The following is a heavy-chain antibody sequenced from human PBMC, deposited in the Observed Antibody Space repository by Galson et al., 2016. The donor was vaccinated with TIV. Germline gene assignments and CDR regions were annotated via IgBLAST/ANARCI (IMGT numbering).Heavy chain of an antibody. D-gene: IGHD4-17*01. J-gene: IGHJ6*02. CDR3: ARIVYGSSALDV. Sequence: SVKVSCKASGYAFTGNYMHWVRQAPGQGLEWMGWINPKSGDTSYAQKFQDWVNMTRDMSISTVYMELSRLRSDDTAAYYSARIVYGSSALDVWGQGTTVTVSS. CDR2: INPKSGDT. V-gene: IGHV1-2*04. CDR1: GYAFTGNY.